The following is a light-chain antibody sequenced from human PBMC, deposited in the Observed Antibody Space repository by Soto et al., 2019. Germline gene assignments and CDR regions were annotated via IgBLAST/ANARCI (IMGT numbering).Light chain of an antibody. CDR1: QSISSY. CDR3: QQYNSYPRT. Sequence: DIQMTQSPSTLSASVGDRVTITCRASQSISSYLAWYQQKPGKAPKFLIYAASSLVSGVPSKFSGSGSGTEFTLTISSLQPDDFATYYCQQYNSYPRTFGQGTKVEIK. CDR2: AAS. J-gene: IGKJ1*01. V-gene: IGKV1-5*01.